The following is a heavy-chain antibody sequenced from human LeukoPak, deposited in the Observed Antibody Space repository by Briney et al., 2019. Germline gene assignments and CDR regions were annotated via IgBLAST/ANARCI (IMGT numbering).Heavy chain of an antibody. Sequence: EASVKVSCKASGYTFTSYYMHWVRQAPGQGLEWMGIINPSGGSTSYAQKLQGRVTITRNTSIGTAYMELSSLRSEDTAVYYCARGYYDSSGYSIDYWGQGTLVTVSS. CDR2: INPSGGST. CDR1: GYTFTSYY. J-gene: IGHJ4*02. D-gene: IGHD3-22*01. V-gene: IGHV1-46*01. CDR3: ARGYYDSSGYSIDY.